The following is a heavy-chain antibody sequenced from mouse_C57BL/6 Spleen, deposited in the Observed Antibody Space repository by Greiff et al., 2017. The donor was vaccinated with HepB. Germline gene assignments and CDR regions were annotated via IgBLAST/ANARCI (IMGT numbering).Heavy chain of an antibody. CDR3: ARDNVLYWYFDV. CDR2: INYDGSST. CDR1: GFTFSDYY. Sequence: DVKLVESEGGLVQPGSSMKLSCTASGFTFSDYYMAWVRQVPEKGLEWVANINYDGSSTYYLDSLKSRFIISRDNAKNILYLQMSSLKSEDTATYYCARDNVLYWYFDVWGTGTTVTVSS. J-gene: IGHJ1*03. V-gene: IGHV5-16*01.